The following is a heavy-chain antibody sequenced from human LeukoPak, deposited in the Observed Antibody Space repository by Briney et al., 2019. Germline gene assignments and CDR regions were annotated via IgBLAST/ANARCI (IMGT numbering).Heavy chain of an antibody. CDR3: ARAWGTAMVA. D-gene: IGHD5-18*01. Sequence: SETLSLTCIVSGGSISSGSYYWSWIRQPAGKGLEWIGRIYTSGSTNYNPSLMSRVTISVDTSKNQFSLKLSSVTAADTAVYYCARAWGTAMVAWGQGTLVTVSS. J-gene: IGHJ5*02. CDR2: IYTSGST. V-gene: IGHV4-61*02. CDR1: GGSISSGSYY.